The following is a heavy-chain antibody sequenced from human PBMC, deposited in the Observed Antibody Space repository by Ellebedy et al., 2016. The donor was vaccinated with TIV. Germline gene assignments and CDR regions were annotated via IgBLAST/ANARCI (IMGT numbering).Heavy chain of an antibody. CDR1: GGSISNYY. V-gene: IGHV4-59*01. J-gene: IGHJ4*02. CDR3: ARTIAVAGTFSFDY. CDR2: IFYSGST. D-gene: IGHD6-19*01. Sequence: SETLSLTCTVSGGSISNYYWSWIRQPPGKGLEWIGYIFYSGSTHYNPPLKSRVTISVDTSKNQFSLKLSSVTAADTAMYFCARTIAVAGTFSFDYWGQGTLVTVSS.